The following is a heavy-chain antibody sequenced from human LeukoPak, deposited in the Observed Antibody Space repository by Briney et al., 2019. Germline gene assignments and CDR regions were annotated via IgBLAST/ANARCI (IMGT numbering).Heavy chain of an antibody. V-gene: IGHV3-30*02. CDR3: ARAGIAARGDNYYMDV. CDR2: IRNDGSEK. Sequence: GGSLRLSCAASGFIFSNYGMHWVRQAPGKGLEWVAYIRNDGSEKYYADSVKGRFTISRDNSKNTIYLQMNSLRAEDTALYYCARAGIAARGDNYYMDVWGKGTTVTVSS. J-gene: IGHJ6*03. D-gene: IGHD6-13*01. CDR1: GFIFSNYG.